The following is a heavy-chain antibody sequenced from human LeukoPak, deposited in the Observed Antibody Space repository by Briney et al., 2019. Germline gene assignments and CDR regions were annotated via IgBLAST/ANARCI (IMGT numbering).Heavy chain of an antibody. J-gene: IGHJ4*02. Sequence: SETLSLTCAVYGGSFSGYCWSWIRQPPGKGLEWIGEINHSGSTNYNPSLKSRVTISVDTSKNQFSLKLSSVTAADTAVYYCARGRARPGIDYWGQGTLVTVSS. CDR2: INHSGST. V-gene: IGHV4-34*01. D-gene: IGHD6-6*01. CDR1: GGSFSGYC. CDR3: ARGRARPGIDY.